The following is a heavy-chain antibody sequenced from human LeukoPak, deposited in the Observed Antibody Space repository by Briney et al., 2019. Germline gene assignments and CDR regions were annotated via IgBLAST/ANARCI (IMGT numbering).Heavy chain of an antibody. Sequence: KPSETLSLTCAVYGVSFGGYYWSWIRQPPGEGLEWIGEINHSGSTNYNPSLKSRVTISVDTSKNQFSLKLSSVTAADTAVYYCARGFGVVKGSFDYWGQGTLVTVSS. CDR3: ARGFGVVKGSFDY. J-gene: IGHJ4*02. D-gene: IGHD3-3*01. V-gene: IGHV4-34*01. CDR1: GVSFGGYY. CDR2: INHSGST.